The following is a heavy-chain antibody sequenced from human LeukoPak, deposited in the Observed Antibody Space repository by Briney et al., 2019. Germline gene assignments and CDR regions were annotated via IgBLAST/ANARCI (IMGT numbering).Heavy chain of an antibody. Sequence: SETLSLTCNVSGASISNYYWSWLRQPPGKGLEWIGYISDSGITNYNPSLKSRVTISVDTSKNQFSLKLSSVTAADTAVYYCARARGAYYYGSGLRDNWFDPWGQGTLVTVSS. D-gene: IGHD3-10*01. J-gene: IGHJ5*02. CDR1: GASISNYY. V-gene: IGHV4-59*01. CDR3: ARARGAYYYGSGLRDNWFDP. CDR2: ISDSGIT.